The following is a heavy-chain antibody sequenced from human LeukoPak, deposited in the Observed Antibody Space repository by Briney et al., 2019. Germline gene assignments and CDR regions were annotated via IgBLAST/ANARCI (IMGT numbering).Heavy chain of an antibody. D-gene: IGHD5-24*01. CDR2: IYTSGST. V-gene: IGHV4-61*02. CDR1: GGSISSGSYY. Sequence: SETLSLTCTVSGGSISSGSYYWSWIRQPAGKGLEWIGRIYTSGSTNYNPSLKSRVTISVDTSKNQFSLKLSSVTAADTAVYYCARGGRDGYNYGGPLDYWGQGTLVTVSS. CDR3: ARGGRDGYNYGGPLDY. J-gene: IGHJ4*02.